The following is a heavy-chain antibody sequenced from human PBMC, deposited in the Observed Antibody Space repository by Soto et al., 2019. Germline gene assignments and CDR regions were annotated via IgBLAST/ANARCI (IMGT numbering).Heavy chain of an antibody. J-gene: IGHJ4*02. D-gene: IGHD5-12*01. CDR1: GGSISSGGYS. CDR2: VYPSGST. V-gene: IGHV4-30-2*01. Sequence: QLQLQESGSGLVKPSQTLSLTCAVSGGSISSGGYSWGWIRQPPGKGLEWIGYVYPSGSTYYNPSLKSRLTISVDRSKNQFSLKLSSVTAADTAVYYCAAGGGLPRYYWGQGTLVTVSS. CDR3: AAGGGLPRYY.